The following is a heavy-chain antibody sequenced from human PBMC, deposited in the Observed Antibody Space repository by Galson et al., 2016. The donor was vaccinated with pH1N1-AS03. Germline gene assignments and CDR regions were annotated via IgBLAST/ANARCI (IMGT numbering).Heavy chain of an antibody. J-gene: IGHJ4*02. CDR3: ARGYSGFGFVY. V-gene: IGHV5-10-1*01. D-gene: IGHD5-12*01. Sequence: QSGAEVKKPGESLRISYKGSGYSFTNYWINWVRRMPGKGLEWMGRFDPSDSHTSYSPSFQGHVTFSADKSINTAYLQWSSLKSSDTAIYYCARGYSGFGFVYWGQGTLVTVSS. CDR2: FDPSDSHT. CDR1: GYSFTNYW.